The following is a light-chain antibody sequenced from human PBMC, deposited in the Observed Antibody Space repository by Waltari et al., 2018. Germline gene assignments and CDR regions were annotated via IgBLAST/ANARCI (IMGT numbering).Light chain of an antibody. CDR2: KAS. CDR3: HHYYIPPLT. Sequence: DIQMTQSPSTLSASVGDRVTITCRASQSVRTWLAWYQQKPGKAPKLLIYKASSLESGVPSRFSGSGSGTEFTLTISSLQAEDVAVYYCHHYYIPPLTFGQGTRLEI. V-gene: IGKV1-5*03. CDR1: QSVRTW. J-gene: IGKJ5*01.